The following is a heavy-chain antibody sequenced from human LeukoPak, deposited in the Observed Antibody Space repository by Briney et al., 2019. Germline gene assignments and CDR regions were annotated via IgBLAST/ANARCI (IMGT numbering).Heavy chain of an antibody. D-gene: IGHD6-25*01. J-gene: IGHJ4*02. Sequence: GGSLRLSCAASGFTFSNAWMSWVRQAPGKGLEWVGRTKGKTDGGTTEYAAPVKGRFTISRDDSKTTLYLQMNSLKTEDTAVYYCITDLARGGWGQGALVTVSS. CDR2: TKGKTDGGTT. CDR3: ITDLARGG. V-gene: IGHV3-15*01. CDR1: GFTFSNAW.